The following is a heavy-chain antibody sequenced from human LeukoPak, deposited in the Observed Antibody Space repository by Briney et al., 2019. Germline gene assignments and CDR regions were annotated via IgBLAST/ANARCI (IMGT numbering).Heavy chain of an antibody. CDR1: GGSISSHY. D-gene: IGHD1-1*01. J-gene: IGHJ4*02. Sequence: SETLSLTCTLSGGSISSHYWSWLRQPPGKGLEWIGYIYYSGSTYYNPSLRSRVTISVDTSKNLFSLKLSSVTAADTAVYYCARVQRPLDGADYWGQGTLVTVSA. CDR2: IYYSGST. CDR3: ARVQRPLDGADY. V-gene: IGHV4-59*11.